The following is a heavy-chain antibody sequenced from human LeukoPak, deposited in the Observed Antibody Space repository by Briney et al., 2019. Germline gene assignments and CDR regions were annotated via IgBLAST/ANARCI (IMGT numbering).Heavy chain of an antibody. CDR3: ARSQPGYSSGWAPLDY. J-gene: IGHJ4*02. CDR2: IYPADSDT. Sequence: GESLKISCKGSGYSFTTYWIGWVRQMPGKGLEWMGIIYPADSDTRYSPSFQGQVTISADKSISTAYLQWSSLKASDTAMYYCARSQPGYSSGWAPLDYWGQGTLVTVSS. CDR1: GYSFTTYW. D-gene: IGHD6-19*01. V-gene: IGHV5-51*01.